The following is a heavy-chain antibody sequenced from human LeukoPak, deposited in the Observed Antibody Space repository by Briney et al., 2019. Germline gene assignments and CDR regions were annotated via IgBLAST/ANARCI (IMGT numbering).Heavy chain of an antibody. V-gene: IGHV7-4-1*02. Sequence: ASVKISCKASGYTFTSYAMNWVRQAPGQGLEWMGWINTNTGNPTYAQGFTGRFVFSLDTSVSTAYLQISSLKAEDTAVYYCARIYDYVWGSYRQSPYDAFDIWGQGTMVTVSS. CDR3: ARIYDYVWGSYRQSPYDAFDI. CDR2: INTNTGNP. D-gene: IGHD3-16*02. J-gene: IGHJ3*02. CDR1: GYTFTSYA.